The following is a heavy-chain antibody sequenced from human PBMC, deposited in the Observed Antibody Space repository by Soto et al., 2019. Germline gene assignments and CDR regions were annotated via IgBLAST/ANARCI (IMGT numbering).Heavy chain of an antibody. D-gene: IGHD2-15*01. V-gene: IGHV3-33*01. Sequence: QVHLVESGGSVVQPGRSLRLSCAASGFIFSNFAMHWVRQAPGKGLEWVAVIWYDGGSKYYADSVKGRFTISRDNSKNTLFLQVNSLRAEDTAVYYCVRADCTGGSCYPKFDYWGQGTLVTVSS. CDR2: IWYDGGSK. J-gene: IGHJ4*02. CDR1: GFIFSNFA. CDR3: VRADCTGGSCYPKFDY.